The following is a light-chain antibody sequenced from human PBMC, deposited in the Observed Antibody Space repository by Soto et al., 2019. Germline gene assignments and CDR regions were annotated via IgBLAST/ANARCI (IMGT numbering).Light chain of an antibody. CDR2: AAS. V-gene: IGKV1-39*01. CDR3: QQSYGTPPLT. Sequence: DIQMTQSPSSLSASVGDRVTITCRASQSISSYLNWYQQKPGKAPKLLIYAASSLQSGVPSRFSGIGSGTDFTLTISSLQPEDFATYYCQQSYGTPPLTFGGVTKVEIK. J-gene: IGKJ4*01. CDR1: QSISSY.